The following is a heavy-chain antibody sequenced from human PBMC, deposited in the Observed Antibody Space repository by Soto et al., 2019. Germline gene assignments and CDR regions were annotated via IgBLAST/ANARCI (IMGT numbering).Heavy chain of an antibody. D-gene: IGHD3-22*01. CDR1: GYTFTGYY. V-gene: IGHV1-2*04. CDR2: INPNSGGT. J-gene: IGHJ6*02. Sequence: GASVKVSCKASGYTFTGYYMHWVRQAPGQGLEWMGWINPNSGGTNYAQKFQGWVTMTRDTSISTAYMELSRLRSDDTAVYYCARDLCYDSSGYSFQYPSYGMDVWGQGTTVTVSS. CDR3: ARDLCYDSSGYSFQYPSYGMDV.